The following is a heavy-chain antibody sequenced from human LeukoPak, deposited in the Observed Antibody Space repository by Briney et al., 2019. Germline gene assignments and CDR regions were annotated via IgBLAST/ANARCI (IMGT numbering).Heavy chain of an antibody. CDR2: ISAYNGNT. CDR3: ARAIMDRSGYYPEYFQH. J-gene: IGHJ1*01. Sequence: ASVKVSCKASGYTFTSYGISWVRQAPGQGLEWMGWISAYNGNTNYAQKLQGRVTMTTDTSTSTAYMELRSLRSDDTAVYYCARAIMDRSGYYPEYFQHWGQGTLVTVSS. D-gene: IGHD3-22*01. CDR1: GYTFTSYG. V-gene: IGHV1-18*01.